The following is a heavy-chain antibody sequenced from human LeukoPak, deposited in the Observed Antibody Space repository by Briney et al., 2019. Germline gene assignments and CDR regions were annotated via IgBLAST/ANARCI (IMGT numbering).Heavy chain of an antibody. CDR3: GRHRSGSGTYFIDH. CDR1: GFTFSSYS. Sequence: GGSLRLSCVVSGFTFSSYSMIWVRRAPGKGLQWVANMKKDGSETNYGDSVKGRFTISRDNAKNSLYLQMNSLRAEDTAVYYCGRHRSGSGTYFIDHWGQGTLVSVSS. D-gene: IGHD3-10*01. J-gene: IGHJ4*02. CDR2: MKKDGSET. V-gene: IGHV3-7*01.